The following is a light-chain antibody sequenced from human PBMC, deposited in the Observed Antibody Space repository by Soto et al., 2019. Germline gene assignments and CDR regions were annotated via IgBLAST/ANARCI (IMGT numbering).Light chain of an antibody. V-gene: IGKV3-15*01. Sequence: EREMTQSSATLAVSPSETSTLSCRASEGIPIHVAWYQQKPGQAPRLLIYGASTRATGVPARFSGSGSGTDFTLTISGLQSEDSAVYYCHRYNNWPHTFGQRTNVDIK. J-gene: IGKJ2*01. CDR1: EGIPIH. CDR2: GAS. CDR3: HRYNNWPHT.